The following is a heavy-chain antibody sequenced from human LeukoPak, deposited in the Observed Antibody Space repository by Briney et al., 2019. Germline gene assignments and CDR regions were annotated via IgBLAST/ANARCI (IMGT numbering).Heavy chain of an antibody. CDR1: GESFSTYY. CDR3: ARLDQLIQGFWYFDL. V-gene: IGHV4-34*01. Sequence: SETLSLTCVFNGESFSTYYWSWLRQPPGKGLEWVGEITRRGITNYNPSLKGRVTLSLDTSAKQFSLRLISVTTADTAVYYCARLDQLIQGFWYFDLWGRGTLVAVSS. D-gene: IGHD2-2*01. J-gene: IGHJ2*01. CDR2: ITRRGIT.